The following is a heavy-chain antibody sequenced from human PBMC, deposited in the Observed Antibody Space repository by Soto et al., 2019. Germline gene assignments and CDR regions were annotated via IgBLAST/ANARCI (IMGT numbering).Heavy chain of an antibody. CDR2: ISWNSGSI. CDR3: AKSHTTSGWYVTTDY. J-gene: IGHJ4*02. V-gene: IGHV3-9*01. D-gene: IGHD6-19*01. Sequence: GGSLRLSCAASGFTFGDYAIQWVRQAPGKGLEWVSAISWNSGSIDYADSVKGRFTTSRDNAKNSLYLQMNSLRAEDTALYYCAKSHTTSGWYVTTDYWGQGTRVTVSS. CDR1: GFTFGDYA.